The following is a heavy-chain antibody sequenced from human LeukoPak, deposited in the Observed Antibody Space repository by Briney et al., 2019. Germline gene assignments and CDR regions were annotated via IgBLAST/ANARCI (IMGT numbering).Heavy chain of an antibody. CDR1: GGSISSYY. V-gene: IGHV4-59*13. CDR3: ARGRDILTGYYPSYMDV. CDR2: IYYSGST. Sequence: SETLSLTCTVSGGSISSYYWSWIRQPPGKGQEWIVYIYYSGSTNYNPSLKSRVTISVDTSKNQFSLKLSSVTAADTAVYYCARGRDILTGYYPSYMDVWGKGTTVTVSS. D-gene: IGHD3-9*01. J-gene: IGHJ6*03.